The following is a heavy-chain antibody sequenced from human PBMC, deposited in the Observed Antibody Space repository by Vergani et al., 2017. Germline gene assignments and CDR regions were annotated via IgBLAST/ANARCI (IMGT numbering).Heavy chain of an antibody. Sequence: QVQLQESGPGLVKPSQTLSLTCTVSGGSISSGDYYWSWIRQPPGKGLEWIGYIYYSGSTYYNPSLKSRVTISVDTSKNQFSLKLSSVTAADTAVYYCARDQSDCSGGSCYSGYYYYGMDVWGQGTTVTVSS. CDR1: GGSISSGDYY. CDR2: IYYSGST. J-gene: IGHJ6*02. CDR3: ARDQSDCSGGSCYSGYYYYGMDV. D-gene: IGHD2-15*01. V-gene: IGHV4-30-4*01.